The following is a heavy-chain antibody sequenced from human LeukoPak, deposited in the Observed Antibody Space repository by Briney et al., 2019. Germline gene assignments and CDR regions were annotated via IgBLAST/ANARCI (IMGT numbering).Heavy chain of an antibody. CDR3: ARLVTAFGELPYYFDY. Sequence: KTSETLSLTCTVSGGSISSSSYYWGWIRQPPGKGLEWIGSIYYSGSTYYNPSLKSRVTISVDTSKNQFSLKLSSVTAADTAVYYCARLVTAFGELPYYFDYWGQGTLVTVSS. CDR1: GGSISSSSYY. J-gene: IGHJ4*02. D-gene: IGHD3-10*01. V-gene: IGHV4-39*07. CDR2: IYYSGST.